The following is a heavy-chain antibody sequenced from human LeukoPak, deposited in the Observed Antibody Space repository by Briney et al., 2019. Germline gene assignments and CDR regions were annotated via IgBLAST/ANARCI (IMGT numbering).Heavy chain of an antibody. CDR3: ARDHDYGDYVRWYFDL. D-gene: IGHD4-17*01. CDR1: GESFSGYY. Sequence: SETLFLTCAVYGESFSGYYWSWIRQPPGKGLEWIGEINHSGSTNYNPSLKSRVTISVDTSKNQFSLKLSSVTAADTAVYYCARDHDYGDYVRWYFDLWGRGTLVTVSS. V-gene: IGHV4-34*01. CDR2: INHSGST. J-gene: IGHJ2*01.